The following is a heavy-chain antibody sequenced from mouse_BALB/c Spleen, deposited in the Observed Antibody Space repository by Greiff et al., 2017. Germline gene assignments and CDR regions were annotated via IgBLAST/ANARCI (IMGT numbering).Heavy chain of an antibody. V-gene: IGHV5-17*02. Sequence: EVQGVESGGGLVQPGGSRKLSCAASGFTFSSFGMHWVRQAPEKGLEWVAYISSGSSTIYYADTVKGRFTISRDNPKNTLFLQMTSLRSEDTAMYYCARKRGGPDYGTWFAYWGQGTLVTVSA. CDR1: GFTFSSFG. CDR3: ARKRGGPDYGTWFAY. J-gene: IGHJ3*01. CDR2: ISSGSSTI. D-gene: IGHD2-4*01.